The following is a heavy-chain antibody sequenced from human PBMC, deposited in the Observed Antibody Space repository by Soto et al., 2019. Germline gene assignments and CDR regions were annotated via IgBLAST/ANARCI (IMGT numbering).Heavy chain of an antibody. CDR3: ARDWIAVAGSISFSQAFPLLDGMDL. J-gene: IGHJ6*02. CDR1: GYSFVNYY. D-gene: IGHD6-19*01. Sequence: QVHLVQSGAEVKKPGASVKLSCKASGYSFVNYYINWVRQAPGQGLEWMGIIYPRGGNISYAQKFQGGVSMTSDTAASTVYMELTSLRSDDTAVYFCARDWIAVAGSISFSQAFPLLDGMDLWGQGTTVTVSS. V-gene: IGHV1-46*01. CDR2: IYPRGGNI.